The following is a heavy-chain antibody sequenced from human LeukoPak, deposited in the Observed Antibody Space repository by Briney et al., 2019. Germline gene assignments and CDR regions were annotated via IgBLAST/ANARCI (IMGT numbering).Heavy chain of an antibody. V-gene: IGHV3-53*01. Sequence: GGSLRLSCAASGFTVSSNYMSWVSQAPGKGLEWVSVIYSGGSTYYADSVKGRFTISRDNSKNTLYLQMNSLRAEDTAVYYCARISYYYDSSGYLGYYFDYWGQGTLVTVSS. D-gene: IGHD3-22*01. J-gene: IGHJ4*02. CDR3: ARISYYYDSSGYLGYYFDY. CDR2: IYSGGST. CDR1: GFTVSSNY.